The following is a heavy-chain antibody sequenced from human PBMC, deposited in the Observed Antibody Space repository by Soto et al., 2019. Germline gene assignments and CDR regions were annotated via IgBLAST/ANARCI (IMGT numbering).Heavy chain of an antibody. Sequence: PXESVKISFKGSGYSFTSYWIGWVGQIPGKGLEWMGIIYPGDSDTRYSPSFQGQVTISADKSISTAYLQWSSLKASDTAMYYCARHKAVPAASYYGMDVWGQGTTVTVSS. CDR2: IYPGDSDT. CDR1: GYSFTSYW. J-gene: IGHJ6*02. V-gene: IGHV5-51*01. D-gene: IGHD2-2*01. CDR3: ARHKAVPAASYYGMDV.